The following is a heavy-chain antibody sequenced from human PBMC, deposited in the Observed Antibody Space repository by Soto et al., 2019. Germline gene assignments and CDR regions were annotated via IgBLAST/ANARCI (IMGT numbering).Heavy chain of an antibody. D-gene: IGHD1-1*01. V-gene: IGHV4-38-2*02. J-gene: IGHJ5*02. Sequence: SETLSLTCSVSTYSISSGFFWGGIRQPPGKGLEWIGSIFHTGDTYYNPSLKSRITMSVDTSRNQFSLKLTSLTAADTAVYYCARDTNSLDPWGQGTLVTVSS. CDR2: IFHTGDT. CDR3: ARDTNSLDP. CDR1: TYSISSGFF.